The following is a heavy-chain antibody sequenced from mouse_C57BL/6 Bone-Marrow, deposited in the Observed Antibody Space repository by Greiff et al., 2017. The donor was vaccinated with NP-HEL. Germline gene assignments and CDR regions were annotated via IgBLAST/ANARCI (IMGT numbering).Heavy chain of an antibody. D-gene: IGHD2-4*01. V-gene: IGHV1-64*01. CDR2: IHPNSGST. Sequence: VQLQQPGAELVKPGASVKLSCKASGYTFTSYWMHWVKQRPGQGLEWIGMIHPNSGSTNYNEKFKSKATLTVDKSSSTAYMQLSSLTSEDAAVYYCARWGGLRRAYWGQGTLVTVSA. J-gene: IGHJ3*01. CDR3: ARWGGLRRAY. CDR1: GYTFTSYW.